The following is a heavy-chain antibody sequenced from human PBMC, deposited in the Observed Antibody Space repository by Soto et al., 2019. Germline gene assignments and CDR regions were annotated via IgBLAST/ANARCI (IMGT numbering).Heavy chain of an antibody. CDR3: ARDLIAAAGTTPYYYGMDV. J-gene: IGHJ6*02. CDR2: IYYSGST. V-gene: IGHV4-30-4*01. Sequence: NPSETLSLTCTVSGGSISSGDYYWSWIRQPPGKGLEWIGYIYYSGSTYYNPSLKSRVTISVDTSKNQFSLKLSSVTAADTAVYYCARDLIAAAGTTPYYYGMDVWGQGTTVTVSS. CDR1: GGSISSGDYY. D-gene: IGHD6-13*01.